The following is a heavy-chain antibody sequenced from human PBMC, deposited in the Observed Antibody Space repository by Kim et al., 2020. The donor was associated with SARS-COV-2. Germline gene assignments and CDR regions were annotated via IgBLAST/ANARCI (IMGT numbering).Heavy chain of an antibody. Sequence: SETLSLTCTVSGGSVSSGSYYWSWIRQPPGKGLEWIGYIYYSGSTNYNPSLKSRVTISVDTSKNQFSLKLSSVTAADTAVYYCARVESSSWSLRYGMDVWGQGTTVTVSS. CDR3: ARVESSSWSLRYGMDV. J-gene: IGHJ6*02. D-gene: IGHD6-13*01. V-gene: IGHV4-61*01. CDR2: IYYSGST. CDR1: GGSVSSGSYY.